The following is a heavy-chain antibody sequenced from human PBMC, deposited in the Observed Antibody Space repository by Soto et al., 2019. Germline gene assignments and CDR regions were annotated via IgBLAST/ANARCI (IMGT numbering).Heavy chain of an antibody. CDR2: ISGSAGST. V-gene: IGHV3-23*01. CDR3: AKAGGAAGTVDYYDY. Sequence: GSLILSCAAPGFTFSNYAINSVFQSPGKGLEWVSVISGSAGSTYYVDSAKGRFNITRDNSKNRLYLQMNSLRAEDTAVYYCAKAGGAAGTVDYYDYWGQRTLVTAS. D-gene: IGHD6-13*01. J-gene: IGHJ4*02. CDR1: GFTFSNYA.